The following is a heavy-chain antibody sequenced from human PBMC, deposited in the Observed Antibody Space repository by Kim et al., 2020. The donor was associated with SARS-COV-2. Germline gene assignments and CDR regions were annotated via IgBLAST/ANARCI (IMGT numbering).Heavy chain of an antibody. CDR1: GGSVSSSSHY. CDR2: IYYRGNT. CDR3: ARADDHGGNPIDCFDL. Sequence: SETLSLTCTVSGGSVSSSSHYWNWIRQSPEKGLEWIGYIYYRGNTNYNPSLKSRITISIDTSKNQFSLKLNSVTAADTAVYHCARADDHGGNPIDCFDLWGQETMVTVSS. V-gene: IGHV4-61*01. J-gene: IGHJ3*01. D-gene: IGHD4-17*01.